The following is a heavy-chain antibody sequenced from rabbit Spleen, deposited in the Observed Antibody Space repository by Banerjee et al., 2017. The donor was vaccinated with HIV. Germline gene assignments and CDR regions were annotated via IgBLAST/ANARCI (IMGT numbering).Heavy chain of an antibody. CDR1: GFSFGGVYS. J-gene: IGHJ6*01. V-gene: IGHV1S45*01. D-gene: IGHD8-1*01. Sequence: QEQLVESGGGLVKPEGSLTLTCTASGFSFGGVYSICWVRQAPGKGLESIACISADISDTTYYASWAKGRFTISKTSSTTVTLQMTGLTVADTATYFCARDTGSSFSSYGMDLWGPGTLVTVS. CDR3: ARDTGSSFSSYGMDL. CDR2: ISADISDTT.